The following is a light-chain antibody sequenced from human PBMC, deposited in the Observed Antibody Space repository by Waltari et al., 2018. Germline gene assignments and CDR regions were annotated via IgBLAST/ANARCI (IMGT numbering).Light chain of an antibody. J-gene: IGKJ1*01. CDR2: WSS. Sequence: DIVMTQSPDSLAVSLGERATINCKSSQNLLYSSNNKNFLGWYQLKPGQSPKLLMYWSSTRESGVPDRFSGSGSETDFTLTISSLQAEDVAVYYCQQYYSSPPTFGQGTRVEI. CDR3: QQYYSSPPT. CDR1: QNLLYSSNNKNF. V-gene: IGKV4-1*01.